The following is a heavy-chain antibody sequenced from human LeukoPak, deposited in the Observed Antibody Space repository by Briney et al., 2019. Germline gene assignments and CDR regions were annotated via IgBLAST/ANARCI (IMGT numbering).Heavy chain of an antibody. CDR3: ARTRHGYYGSGWYYFDY. D-gene: IGHD6-19*01. Sequence: TLSLTCTVSGGSISSYYWSWIRQPPGKALEWLARIDWDDDKYYSTSLKTRLTISKDTSKNQVVLTMTNMDPVDTATYYCARTRHGYYGSGWYYFDYWGQGTLVTVSS. V-gene: IGHV2-70*11. CDR1: GGSISSYYW. CDR2: IDWDDDK. J-gene: IGHJ4*02.